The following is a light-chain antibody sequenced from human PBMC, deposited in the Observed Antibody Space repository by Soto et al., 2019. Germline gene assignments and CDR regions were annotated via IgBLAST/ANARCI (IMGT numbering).Light chain of an antibody. CDR3: QQYNNWPYT. CDR1: QSVSSN. V-gene: IGKV3-15*01. Sequence: EIVMTQSPATLSVSPGERATHSCRASQSVSSNLAWYQQKPGQAPRLLIYGASTRATGIPARFSGSGSGTEFTLTISSLQSEDFAVYYCQQYNNWPYTFGQGSKLEMK. CDR2: GAS. J-gene: IGKJ2*01.